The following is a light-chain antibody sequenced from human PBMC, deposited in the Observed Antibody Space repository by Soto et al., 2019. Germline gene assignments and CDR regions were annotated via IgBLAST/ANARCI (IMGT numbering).Light chain of an antibody. CDR1: QSVTSSY. CDR3: QQYSTLPLT. CDR2: TAS. Sequence: EIVLTQSPGTLSLSPGDRVTLSCRASQSVTSSYLAWYQQKPGQAPRLLIYTASNRATGVPDRFSGSGSGTDFTLTIRRLEPEDFALYFCQQYSTLPLTFGQGTKVEI. V-gene: IGKV3-20*01. J-gene: IGKJ1*01.